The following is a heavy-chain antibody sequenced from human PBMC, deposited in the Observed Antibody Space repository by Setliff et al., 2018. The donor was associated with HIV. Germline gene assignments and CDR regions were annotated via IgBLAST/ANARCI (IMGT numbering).Heavy chain of an antibody. CDR3: ARRLAGHDAFGL. V-gene: IGHV5-51*01. CDR2: IYPADSDS. CDR1: GYSFTSYW. J-gene: IGHJ3*01. Sequence: PGESLKISCKGSGYSFTSYWIGWVRQMPGKGLEWMGIIYPADSDSTYSPSFEGQVTISADKSISTAYLQWSSLKASDTAIYYCARRLAGHDAFGLWGQGTMVTVSS.